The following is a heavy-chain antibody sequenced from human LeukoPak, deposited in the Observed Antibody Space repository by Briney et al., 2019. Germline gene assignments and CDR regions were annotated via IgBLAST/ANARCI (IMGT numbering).Heavy chain of an antibody. CDR2: IYYSGST. Sequence: SETLSHTCTVSGGSISSYYWSWIRQPPGKGLEWIGYIYYSGSTNYNPSLKSRVTISVDTSKNQFPLKLSSVTAADTAVYYCAREPPAYCGGDCYSSSRAFDIWGQGTMVTVSS. V-gene: IGHV4-59*01. CDR1: GGSISSYY. D-gene: IGHD2-21*02. J-gene: IGHJ3*02. CDR3: AREPPAYCGGDCYSSSRAFDI.